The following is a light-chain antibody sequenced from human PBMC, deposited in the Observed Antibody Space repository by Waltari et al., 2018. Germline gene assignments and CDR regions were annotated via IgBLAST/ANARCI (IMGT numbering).Light chain of an antibody. J-gene: IGKJ2*01. CDR1: QTISTD. V-gene: IGKV3-11*01. Sequence: EIELTQSPDTLSSSPGERATLYCRDSQTISTDLAWYQQKPGQAPRLLIFDASTRATGIPARFSGSGSETDFTLTISSLEPEDFAVYYCQQRYDWPPYTFGPGTKLEMK. CDR3: QQRYDWPPYT. CDR2: DAS.